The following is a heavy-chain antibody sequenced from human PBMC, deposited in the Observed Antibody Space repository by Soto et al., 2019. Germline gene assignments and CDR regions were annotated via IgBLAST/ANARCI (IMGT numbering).Heavy chain of an antibody. Sequence: QVQLVQSGAEVKKPGSSVKVSCKVSGGTFSNYAIDWVRLAPGHGLEWMGGIVPIFGTTYYTQKFQGRATIIADDSTTTAYLEMRSLRSEDTAIYYCARVEAVAGLYNYPGLDVWGQGTAVTVSS. D-gene: IGHD6-19*01. J-gene: IGHJ6*02. CDR1: GGTFSNYA. CDR2: IVPIFGTT. V-gene: IGHV1-69*12. CDR3: ARVEAVAGLYNYPGLDV.